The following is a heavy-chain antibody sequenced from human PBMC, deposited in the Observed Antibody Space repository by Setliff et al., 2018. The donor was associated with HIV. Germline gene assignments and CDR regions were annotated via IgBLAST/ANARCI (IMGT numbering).Heavy chain of an antibody. CDR2: ISTSGTAT. CDR1: GFTFSDLY. V-gene: IGHV3-11*01. CDR3: VKGAGRDGGY. Sequence: SCAASGFTFSDLYMSWIRQAPGKGLEWISFISTSGTATFYADSVKGRFAISRDNANNSVYLQMNSLRAEDTAAYYCVKGAGRDGGYWGQGTLVTVSS. D-gene: IGHD3-10*01. J-gene: IGHJ4*02.